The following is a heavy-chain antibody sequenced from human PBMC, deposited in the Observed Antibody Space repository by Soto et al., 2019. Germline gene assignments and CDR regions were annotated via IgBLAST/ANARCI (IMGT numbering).Heavy chain of an antibody. D-gene: IGHD3-3*01. CDR1: GGSISSGGYS. Sequence: QLQLQESGSGLVKPSQTLSLTCAVSGGSISSGGYSWSWIRQPPGKGLEWIGYIYHSGSTYYNPSLKSRVTISVDRSNNQFSLKLSSVTAADTAVYSCARVPGDFWSGYYSWFDPWGQGTLVTVSS. CDR3: ARVPGDFWSGYYSWFDP. J-gene: IGHJ5*02. CDR2: IYHSGST. V-gene: IGHV4-30-2*01.